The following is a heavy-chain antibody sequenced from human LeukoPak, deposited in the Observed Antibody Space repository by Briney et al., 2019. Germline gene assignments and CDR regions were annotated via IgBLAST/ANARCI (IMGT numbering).Heavy chain of an antibody. CDR2: IDPSDSET. Sequence: GESLKISCKASGYSFTSYWIGWVRHMPGKGLEGMGIIDPSDSETRYTPSFQGQVTISVDESLTTAYLQWTSLKASDTAMYYCARQTAMGRSGDYWGQGTQVTVSS. J-gene: IGHJ4*02. D-gene: IGHD5-18*01. V-gene: IGHV5-51*01. CDR1: GYSFTSYW. CDR3: ARQTAMGRSGDY.